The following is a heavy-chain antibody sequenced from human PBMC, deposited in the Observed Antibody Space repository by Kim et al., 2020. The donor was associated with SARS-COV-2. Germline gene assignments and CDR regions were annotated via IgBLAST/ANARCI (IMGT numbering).Heavy chain of an antibody. V-gene: IGHV3-15*01. CDR2: IKSKTDGGTT. CDR1: GFTFSNAW. CDR3: TTDVITMVRGVVAFDI. Sequence: GGSLRLSCAASGFTFSNAWMSWVRQAPGKGLEWVGRIKSKTDGGTTDYAAPVKGRFTISRDDSKNTLYLQMNSLKTEDTAVYYCTTDVITMVRGVVAFDIWGQGTMVTVSS. J-gene: IGHJ3*02. D-gene: IGHD3-10*01.